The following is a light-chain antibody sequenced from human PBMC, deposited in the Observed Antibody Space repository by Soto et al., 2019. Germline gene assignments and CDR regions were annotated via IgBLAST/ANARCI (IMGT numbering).Light chain of an antibody. V-gene: IGKV1-5*01. CDR3: QQYATDYS. Sequence: GDRVTITCRASQSISTWLAWYQQKPGKAPNLLIYDASSLERGVPSRFSGSGSGTEFTLTIGGLQPDDFATYFCQQYATDYSFGQGTKLEI. J-gene: IGKJ2*01. CDR2: DAS. CDR1: QSISTW.